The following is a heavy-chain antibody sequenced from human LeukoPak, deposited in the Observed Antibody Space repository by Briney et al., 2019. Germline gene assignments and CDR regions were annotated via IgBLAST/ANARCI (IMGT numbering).Heavy chain of an antibody. Sequence: PGGSLRLSCAASAFTFSSFGMHWVRQAPGKGLEWVAVIWYDGSNKYYADSVEGRFTISRDNSKNTLYLQMNSLRAEDTAVYYCARDRETWYFDFWGREPWSPSPQ. V-gene: IGHV3-33*01. J-gene: IGHJ4*02. CDR3: ARDRETWYFDF. CDR1: AFTFSSFG. CDR2: IWYDGSNK.